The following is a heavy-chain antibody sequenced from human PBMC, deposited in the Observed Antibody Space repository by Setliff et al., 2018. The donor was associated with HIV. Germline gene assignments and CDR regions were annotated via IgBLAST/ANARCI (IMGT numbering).Heavy chain of an antibody. CDR2: IYYSGST. CDR3: AREITYYYVWGSFRQGAFDI. CDR1: GGSISSYY. V-gene: IGHV4-59*01. J-gene: IGHJ3*02. D-gene: IGHD3-16*01. Sequence: SETLSLTCTVSGGSISSYYWSWIRQPPGKGLEWIGYIYYSGSTNYNPSLKSRVTISVDTSRNHFSLKLISVTAADTAVYYCAREITYYYVWGSFRQGAFDIWGQGTLVTVSS.